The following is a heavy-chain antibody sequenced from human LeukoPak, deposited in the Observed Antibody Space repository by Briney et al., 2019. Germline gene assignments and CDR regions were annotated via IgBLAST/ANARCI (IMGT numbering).Heavy chain of an antibody. CDR1: GYTFTGYY. Sequence: GASVKVSCXASGYTFTGYYMHWVRQAPGQGLEWMGWINPNSGGTNCAQKFQGRVTMTRDTSISTAYMELSRLRSDDTAVYYCAREKGGVVVVAAYDAFDIWGQGTMVTVSS. V-gene: IGHV1-2*02. J-gene: IGHJ3*02. CDR3: AREKGGVVVVAAYDAFDI. D-gene: IGHD2-15*01. CDR2: INPNSGGT.